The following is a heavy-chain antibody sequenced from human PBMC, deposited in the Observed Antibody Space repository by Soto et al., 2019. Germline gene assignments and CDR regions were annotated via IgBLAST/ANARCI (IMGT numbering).Heavy chain of an antibody. CDR3: ERDMHPGFTHYFDP. V-gene: IGHV4-59*02. D-gene: IGHD1-26*01. Sequence: SETLSLTHLVSGGSVTSYHRSWIRQFPGKGLEWIAYSSYTGNTNCNPSLQSRITRSLDTAKEQLSVELNSMTAADTAVYYRERDMHPGFTHYFDPWGQGTLVTVSS. J-gene: IGHJ5*02. CDR2: SSYTGNT. CDR1: GGSVTSYH.